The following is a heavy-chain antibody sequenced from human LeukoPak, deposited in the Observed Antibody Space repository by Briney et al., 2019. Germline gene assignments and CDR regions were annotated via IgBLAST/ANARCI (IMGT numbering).Heavy chain of an antibody. Sequence: ASVKVSCKASGYTFAGSYIHWVRQAPGQGLEWMGWINPNSGDTKYAQKFQGRVTMTRDTSISTAYMELRRLRSDDTAVYYCARDEKDCGGNCYHGMDVWGQGTTVTVAS. V-gene: IGHV1-2*02. CDR3: ARDEKDCGGNCYHGMDV. J-gene: IGHJ6*02. CDR2: INPNSGDT. D-gene: IGHD2-21*01. CDR1: GYTFAGSY.